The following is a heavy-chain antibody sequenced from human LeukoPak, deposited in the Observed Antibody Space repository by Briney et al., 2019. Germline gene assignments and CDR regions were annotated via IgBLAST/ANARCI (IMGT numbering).Heavy chain of an antibody. J-gene: IGHJ6*02. CDR1: GLTFSTYA. Sequence: GGSLRLSCAASGLTFSTYAMSWVRQAPGKGLEWVSAISGSGGNTYYADSVRGRFTISRDNSKNTLFLQMNRLRVEDTAVYYCAKRPYGSGSSNYYHGMDVWGQGTTVTVSS. CDR2: ISGSGGNT. CDR3: AKRPYGSGSSNYYHGMDV. D-gene: IGHD3-10*01. V-gene: IGHV3-23*01.